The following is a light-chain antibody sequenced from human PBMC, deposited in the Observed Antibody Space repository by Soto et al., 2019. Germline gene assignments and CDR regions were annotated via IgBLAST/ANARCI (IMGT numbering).Light chain of an antibody. V-gene: IGKV2-28*01. Sequence: DIVMTQSPLSLPVTPGEPASISCRSSQSLLHSNGYNYLDWYLQKPGQSPQLLIYLGSNRDSGVPDRFSGSGSGTDFTLKISRVEADDVGVYYCMQALQTPLTFGGGTKVEIK. J-gene: IGKJ4*01. CDR1: QSLLHSNGYNY. CDR3: MQALQTPLT. CDR2: LGS.